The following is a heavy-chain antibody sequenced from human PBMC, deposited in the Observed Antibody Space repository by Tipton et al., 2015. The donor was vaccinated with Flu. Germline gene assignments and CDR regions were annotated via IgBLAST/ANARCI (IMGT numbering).Heavy chain of an antibody. Sequence: GSLRLSCAASGFTFRDYGMHWVRQAPGKGLEWLGCIRHHGNEKYYADSVKGRFTISRDNSKNTVSLQMNSLRADDTAVYYCARDREWSFDSWGQGNLVTVSS. J-gene: IGHJ4*02. CDR2: IRHHGNEK. V-gene: IGHV3-30*02. D-gene: IGHD3-3*01. CDR3: ARDREWSFDS. CDR1: GFTFRDYG.